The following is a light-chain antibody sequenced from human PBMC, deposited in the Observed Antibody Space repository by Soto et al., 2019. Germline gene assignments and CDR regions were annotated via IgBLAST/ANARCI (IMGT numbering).Light chain of an antibody. CDR2: TNN. V-gene: IGLV1-44*01. Sequence: QSVLTQLPSASGTPGQRVTISCSGGSSNIGSNTVNWFQQVPGTAPKLLIYTNNQRPSGVPDRFSGSKSGTSASLAISGLQSQDEADYYCAAWDDSLNGYVFGAGTKV. CDR3: AAWDDSLNGYV. CDR1: SSNIGSNT. J-gene: IGLJ1*01.